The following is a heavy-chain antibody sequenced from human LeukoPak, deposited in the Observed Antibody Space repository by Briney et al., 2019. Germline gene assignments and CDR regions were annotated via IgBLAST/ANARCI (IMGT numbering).Heavy chain of an antibody. V-gene: IGHV4-34*01. D-gene: IGHD4-17*01. CDR2: INHSGST. Sequence: SETLSLTCAVYGGSFSGYYWSWIRQPPGKGLEWIGEINHSGSTNYNPSLKSRVTISVDTSKNQFSLKLSSVTAAHTAVYYCARGVSGDWGQGTTVTVSS. J-gene: IGHJ6*02. CDR1: GGSFSGYY. CDR3: ARGVSGD.